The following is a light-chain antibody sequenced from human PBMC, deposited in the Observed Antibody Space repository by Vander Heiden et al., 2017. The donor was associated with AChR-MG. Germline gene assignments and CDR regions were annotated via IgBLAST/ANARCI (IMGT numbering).Light chain of an antibody. V-gene: IGKV1-39*01. Sequence: DIQMTQSPSSLSASVGDRVTITCRASRSISNYLNWYQHKPGTPPKLLISAASSVQSGVPSRFSGRGSGTDFTLTISRLQPEDFATYFCQQRDTTLWTFDQGTKVEIK. CDR2: AAS. CDR3: QQRDTTLWT. J-gene: IGKJ1*01. CDR1: RSISNY.